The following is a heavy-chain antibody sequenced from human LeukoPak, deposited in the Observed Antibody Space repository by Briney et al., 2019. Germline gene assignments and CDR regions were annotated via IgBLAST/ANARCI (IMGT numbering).Heavy chain of an antibody. Sequence: SVKVSCKASGGTFSSYAISWVRQAPGQGLEWMGRIIPILGIANYAQKFQGRVTITADKSTSTAYMELSSLRSEDTAVYYCARARAGYYDSSGYYPLNYWGQGTLVTVSS. CDR2: IIPILGIA. V-gene: IGHV1-69*04. J-gene: IGHJ4*02. CDR1: GGTFSSYA. D-gene: IGHD3-22*01. CDR3: ARARAGYYDSSGYYPLNY.